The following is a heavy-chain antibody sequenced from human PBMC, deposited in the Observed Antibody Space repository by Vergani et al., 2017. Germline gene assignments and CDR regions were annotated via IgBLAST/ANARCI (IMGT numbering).Heavy chain of an antibody. V-gene: IGHV3-23*01. Sequence: QLLESGGGLIQPGGSLRLSCAASGFTFNSYAMTWVRQAPGTGLEWVSGINNNGGSTYFADSVKGRFTISRDNSKNTLYLQMTDLRAEDTATYYCPKMFGSTSCPFGGGAFDVWATGQWSPSLQ. CDR2: INNNGGST. D-gene: IGHD3-16*01. CDR3: PKMFGSTSCPFGGGAFDV. J-gene: IGHJ3*01. CDR1: GFTFNSYA.